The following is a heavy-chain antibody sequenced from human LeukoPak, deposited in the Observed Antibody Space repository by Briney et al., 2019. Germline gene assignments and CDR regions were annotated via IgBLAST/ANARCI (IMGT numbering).Heavy chain of an antibody. V-gene: IGHV3-21*01. CDR1: GFTFSSFS. D-gene: IGHD4-23*01. J-gene: IGHJ4*02. CDR2: ISSSSSYI. CDR3: ARGAHKRDDYGGFFDY. Sequence: GGSLRPSCAASGFTFSSFSMNWVRQAPGKGLEWVSSISSSSSYIYYADSVKGRFTISRHNAKNSLYLQMNSLRAEDTAIYYCARGAHKRDDYGGFFDYWGQGTLVTVSS.